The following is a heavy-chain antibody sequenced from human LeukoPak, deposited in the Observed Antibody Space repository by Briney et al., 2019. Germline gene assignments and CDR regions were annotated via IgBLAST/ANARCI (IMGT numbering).Heavy chain of an antibody. J-gene: IGHJ4*02. D-gene: IGHD2-2*02. CDR2: ISSSSSYI. CDR1: GFTFSSYS. CDR3: ARDSQHQLLYGYFDY. Sequence: GGSLRLSCAASGFTFSSYSMNWVRQAPGKGLEWVSSISSSSSYIYYADSVKGRFTISRDNAKNSLYLQMNSLRAEDTAVYYCARDSQHQLLYGYFDYWGQGTLVTVSS. V-gene: IGHV3-21*01.